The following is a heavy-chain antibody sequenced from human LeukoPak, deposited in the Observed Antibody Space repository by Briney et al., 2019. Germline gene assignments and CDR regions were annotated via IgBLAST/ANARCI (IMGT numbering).Heavy chain of an antibody. V-gene: IGHV3-48*01. CDR1: GFTFSSYS. J-gene: IGHJ4*02. D-gene: IGHD3-3*01. CDR3: ARGFTKYYDFWTDGHGDY. Sequence: GGSLRLSCAASGFTFSSYSMNWVRQAPGKGLEWVSYISSSSSTIYYADSVKGRFTISRDNAKNSLYLQMNSLRAEDTAVYYCARGFTKYYDFWTDGHGDYWGQGTLVTVSS. CDR2: ISSSSSTI.